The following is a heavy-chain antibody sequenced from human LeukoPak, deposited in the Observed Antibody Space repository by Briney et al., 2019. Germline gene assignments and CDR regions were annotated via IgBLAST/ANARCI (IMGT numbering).Heavy chain of an antibody. CDR3: ARGLVGATSVFDN. CDR1: GYTFTGYS. J-gene: IGHJ4*02. V-gene: IGHV1-2*02. Sequence: ASVKVSCKASGYTFTGYSMHWVRQAPAQRLEWMGWIDPKSGDTNSAHKFHDRVTMTRDTSISAAYMELTRLKSDDTAVYYCARGLVGATSVFDNWGQGTLVTVSS. CDR2: IDPKSGDT. D-gene: IGHD1-26*01.